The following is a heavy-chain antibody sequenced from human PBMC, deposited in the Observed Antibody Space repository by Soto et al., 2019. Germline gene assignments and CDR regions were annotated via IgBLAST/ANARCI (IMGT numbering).Heavy chain of an antibody. Sequence: QVQLVESGGGVIQPGKSLRLSCAASGFAFSAYAMHWVRQAPGKGLEWVAVLWADGSRQFYLDSVKGRFSISRDNSKTTLYLQMNNLRIGDTAMYFCGRGTGYWGLSANWGQGTLVSVSS. CDR2: LWADGSRQ. CDR1: GFAFSAYA. J-gene: IGHJ4*02. V-gene: IGHV3-33*01. D-gene: IGHD3-9*01. CDR3: GRGTGYWGLSAN.